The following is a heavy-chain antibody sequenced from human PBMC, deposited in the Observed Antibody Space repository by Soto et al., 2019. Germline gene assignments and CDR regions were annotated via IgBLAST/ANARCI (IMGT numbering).Heavy chain of an antibody. CDR3: ARGGYDSSGYYYTPSAFYI. J-gene: IGHJ3*02. CDR2: ISSSSSYI. V-gene: IGHV3-21*01. Sequence: GGSLRLSCAASGFTCSSYSRNLVRQAPGKGLEWVSSISSSSSYIYYADSVKGRFTISRDNAKNSLYLQMNSLRAEDTAVYYCARGGYDSSGYYYTPSAFYIWCQGTMVTVSS. CDR1: GFTCSSYS. D-gene: IGHD3-22*01.